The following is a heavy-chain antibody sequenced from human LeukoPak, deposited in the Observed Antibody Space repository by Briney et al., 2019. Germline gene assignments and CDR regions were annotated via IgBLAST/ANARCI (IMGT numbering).Heavy chain of an antibody. CDR3: ARHDTGYDSSGYRSQWLDY. J-gene: IGHJ4*02. CDR1: GYSFTSYW. V-gene: IGHV5-51*01. D-gene: IGHD3-22*01. CDR2: IYPGDSDT. Sequence: GESLKISCKGSGYSFTSYWIGWVRQMPGKGLEWMGIIYPGDSDTRYSPSFQGQVTISADKSISTAYLQWSSLKASDTAMYYCARHDTGYDSSGYRSQWLDYWGQGTLVTVSS.